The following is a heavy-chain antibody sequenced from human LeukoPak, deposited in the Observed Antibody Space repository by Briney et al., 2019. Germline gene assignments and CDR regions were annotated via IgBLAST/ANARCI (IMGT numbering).Heavy chain of an antibody. V-gene: IGHV3-23*01. CDR1: GFTFSSYA. Sequence: PGGSLRLSCAASGFTFSSYAMTWVRQAPGKGLEWVSGISGGGGTTYYADSVKGRFTISRDNSKNTLYLQMNSLGAEDTAVYYCAKDLADLEYWGQGTLVTVSS. CDR2: ISGGGGTT. J-gene: IGHJ4*02. CDR3: AKDLADLEY.